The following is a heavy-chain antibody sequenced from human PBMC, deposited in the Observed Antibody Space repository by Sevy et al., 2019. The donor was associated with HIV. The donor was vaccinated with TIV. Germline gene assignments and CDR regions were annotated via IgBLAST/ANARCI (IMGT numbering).Heavy chain of an antibody. CDR3: AKSMDTVTTLDY. Sequence: GGSLRLSCAASRFTFSLYGMHWVCQAPGKGLEWVALISKDGSNKYYADSVKGRFTVSRDNSNNTLYLQLDSLGPEDTAMYYCAKSMDTVTTLDYWGPGTLVTVSS. CDR1: RFTFSLYG. CDR2: ISKDGSNK. J-gene: IGHJ4*02. D-gene: IGHD4-17*01. V-gene: IGHV3-30*18.